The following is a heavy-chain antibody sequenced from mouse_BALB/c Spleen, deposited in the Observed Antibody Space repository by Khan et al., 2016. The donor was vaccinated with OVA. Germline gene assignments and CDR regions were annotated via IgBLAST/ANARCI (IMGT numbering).Heavy chain of an antibody. V-gene: IGHV1-4*01. D-gene: IGHD2-14*01. CDR3: VRDGAYHRNDGWFAY. CDR1: GYTFTSYT. J-gene: IGHJ3*01. Sequence: VQLVESGAELARPGASVKMSCKASGYTFTSYTIHWIKKRPGQGLEWIGYINSSNGYTNYNQKFKDKATLTTDKSSTTAYLQLSSLTSDDSAVYNCVRDGAYHRNDGWFAYWGQGTLVTVSA. CDR2: INSSNGYT.